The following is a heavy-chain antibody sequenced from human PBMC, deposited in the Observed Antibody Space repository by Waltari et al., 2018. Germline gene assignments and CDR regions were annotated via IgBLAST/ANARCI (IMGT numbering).Heavy chain of an antibody. J-gene: IGHJ5*02. Sequence: QVQLQESGPGLVKPSQTLSLTCTVSGGSISSGSYYWSWIRQPAGKGLEWIGRIYTSGSTNYNPSLKSRVTISVDTSKNQFSLKLSSVTAADTAVYYCARDRSYYDSSGYNNWFDPWGQGTLVIVSS. CDR3: ARDRSYYDSSGYNNWFDP. V-gene: IGHV4-61*02. CDR1: GGSISSGSYY. D-gene: IGHD3-22*01. CDR2: IYTSGST.